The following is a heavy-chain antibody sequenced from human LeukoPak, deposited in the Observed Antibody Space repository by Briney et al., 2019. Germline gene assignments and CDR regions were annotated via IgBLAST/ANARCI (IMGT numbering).Heavy chain of an antibody. CDR3: ARASHYYDSSGYSQVGNY. Sequence: GASVKVSCKASGYTFTSYGISWVRQAPGQGLEWMGWISAYNGNTNYAQKLQGRVTMTTDTSTSTAYMELRSLRSDDTAVYYCARASHYYDSSGYSQVGNYWGQGTLVTVSS. D-gene: IGHD3-22*01. CDR2: ISAYNGNT. CDR1: GYTFTSYG. V-gene: IGHV1-18*01. J-gene: IGHJ4*02.